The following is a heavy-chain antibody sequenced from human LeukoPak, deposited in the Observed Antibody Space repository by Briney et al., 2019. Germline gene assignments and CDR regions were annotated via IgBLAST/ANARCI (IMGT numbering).Heavy chain of an antibody. J-gene: IGHJ4*02. CDR1: GYSFTCYW. V-gene: IGHV5-51*01. D-gene: IGHD1-20*01. Sequence: GEPLQISCKGSGYSFTCYWIGWVRPIGGKGLEWMGIIYPGDSDSRCCLYFQVQVSISTDKSISTAYLQWSSLKASDTAMYYCASPPSPYNWNYFDYWGQGTLVTVSS. CDR3: ASPPSPYNWNYFDY. CDR2: IYPGDSDS.